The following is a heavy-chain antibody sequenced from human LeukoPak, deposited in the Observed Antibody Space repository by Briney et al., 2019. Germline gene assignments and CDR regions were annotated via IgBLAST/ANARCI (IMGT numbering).Heavy chain of an antibody. D-gene: IGHD3-16*01. V-gene: IGHV3-23*01. Sequence: AGGSLRLSCAASGFIFNNYAMNWVRQAPGKGLEWVSVISGSGGSTYYAHSVKGRFAISRDNSKNMLFLQLNSLRAEDTAVYYCVRGGGGFDMWGQGTTVIVSS. CDR3: VRGGGGFDM. J-gene: IGHJ3*02. CDR1: GFIFNNYA. CDR2: ISGSGGST.